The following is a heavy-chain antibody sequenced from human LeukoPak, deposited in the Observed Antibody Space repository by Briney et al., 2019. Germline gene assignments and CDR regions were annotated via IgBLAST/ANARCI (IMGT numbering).Heavy chain of an antibody. V-gene: IGHV3-23*01. CDR2: ISGTDGSR. D-gene: IGHD6-6*01. J-gene: IGHJ4*02. Sequence: PGGSLRLSCAASGFTFSSNDMSWVRQAPGKGLEWVSGISGTDGSRSYADSVKGRFTISRDNSKNTLYLQMNSLRAEDTAVYYCARVVVSSSSDYFDYWGQGTLVTVSS. CDR1: GFTFSSND. CDR3: ARVVVSSSSDYFDY.